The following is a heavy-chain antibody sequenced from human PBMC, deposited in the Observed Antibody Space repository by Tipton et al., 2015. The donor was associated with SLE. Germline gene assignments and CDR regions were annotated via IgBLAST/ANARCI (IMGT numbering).Heavy chain of an antibody. V-gene: IGHV3-13*01. D-gene: IGHD3-10*01. Sequence: VQLVQSGGNLVQPGGSLRLSCAASGFTFSRYDMHWVRQVTGRGLEWISAVGTTADRYYSDSVKGRFTVSRDDVMSSFYLQMHNLRGGDTGVYYCARDRGPEGSGWYFDLWGRGTLVTVSS. J-gene: IGHJ2*01. CDR2: VGTTADR. CDR3: ARDRGPEGSGWYFDL. CDR1: GFTFSRYD.